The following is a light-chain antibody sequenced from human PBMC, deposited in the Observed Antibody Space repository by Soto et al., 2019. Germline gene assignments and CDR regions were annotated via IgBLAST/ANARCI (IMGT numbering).Light chain of an antibody. J-gene: IGKJ1*01. Sequence: DIQLTQSPASLSASVGDRLTITCRANQGIANYLAWFQQKPGKVPKILISAASTLQSGVPSRFSATGTGIEFTLSISSLQPEDVATYYCVKYNGVPWTFVQGTEV. CDR3: VKYNGVPWT. CDR2: AAS. V-gene: IGKV1-27*01. CDR1: QGIANY.